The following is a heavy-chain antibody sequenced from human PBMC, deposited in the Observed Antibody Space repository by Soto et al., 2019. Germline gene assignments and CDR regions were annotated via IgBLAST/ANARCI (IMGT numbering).Heavy chain of an antibody. CDR2: IRTKTYGGTA. Sequence: GGSLRLSCTGSGFIFCDFVLSWFRQAPGKGLEWVAFIRTKTYGGTADYAASVRRRFTISRDDAKSIAYLQMNSLETEDTAMYYCARDTLVPAVPDRNYAYYGMDVWGQGTTVTVSS. V-gene: IGHV3-49*03. D-gene: IGHD2-2*01. CDR3: ARDTLVPAVPDRNYAYYGMDV. CDR1: GFIFCDFV. J-gene: IGHJ6*02.